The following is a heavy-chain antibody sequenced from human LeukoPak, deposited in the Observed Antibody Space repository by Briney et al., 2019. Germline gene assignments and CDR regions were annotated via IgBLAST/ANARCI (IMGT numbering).Heavy chain of an antibody. V-gene: IGHV4-39*02. CDR3: AREEAERLSYYYYMDV. CDR1: GGSISSSSYY. J-gene: IGHJ6*03. Sequence: SETLSLTCTVSGGSISSSSYYWGWIRQPPGKGLEWIGSIYYSGSTYYNPSLKSRVTISVDTSKNQFSLKLSPVTAADTAVYYCAREEAERLSYYYYMDVWGKGTTVTVSS. CDR2: IYYSGST. D-gene: IGHD4/OR15-4a*01.